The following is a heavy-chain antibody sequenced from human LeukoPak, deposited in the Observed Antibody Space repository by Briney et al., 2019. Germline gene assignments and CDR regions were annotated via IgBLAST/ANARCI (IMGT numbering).Heavy chain of an antibody. D-gene: IGHD3-3*01. CDR1: GXSISSGAYY. CDR3: ARAYDFWPFDY. V-gene: IGHV4-31*03. J-gene: IGHJ4*02. CDR2: INYSGTT. Sequence: PSQTLSLTCTVSGXSISSGAYYWSWIRQHPGKGLEWIRYINYSGTTYYNASLKSRVTISADTSKNQFSLKLSSVTAADTAVYYCARAYDFWPFDYWGQGTLVTVSS.